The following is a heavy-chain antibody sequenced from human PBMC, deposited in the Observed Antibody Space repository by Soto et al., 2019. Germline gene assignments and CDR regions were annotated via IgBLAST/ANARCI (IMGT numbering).Heavy chain of an antibody. CDR3: ATSRDSGGDCYPNAFDI. CDR1: GYTLTELS. Sequence: ASVKVSCKVSGYTLTELSMHWVRQAPGKGLEWMGGFDPEDGETIYAQKFQGRVTMTEDTSTDTAYMELSSLRSEDTAVYYCATSRDSGGDCYPNAFDIWGQGTMVTVSS. D-gene: IGHD2-21*02. V-gene: IGHV1-24*01. J-gene: IGHJ3*02. CDR2: FDPEDGET.